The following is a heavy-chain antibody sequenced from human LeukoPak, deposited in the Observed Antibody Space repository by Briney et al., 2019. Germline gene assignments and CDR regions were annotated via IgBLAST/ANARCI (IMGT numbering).Heavy chain of an antibody. D-gene: IGHD5-18*01. Sequence: ASVKVSCKASGYTFISYYMHWVRQAPGQGLEWMGIINPSGGSTSYAQKFQGRVTMTRNTSISTAYMELSSLRSEDTAVYYCARVLSYYYYYGMDVWGQGTTVTVSS. CDR2: INPSGGST. J-gene: IGHJ6*02. CDR3: ARVLSYYYYYGMDV. CDR1: GYTFISYY. V-gene: IGHV1-46*01.